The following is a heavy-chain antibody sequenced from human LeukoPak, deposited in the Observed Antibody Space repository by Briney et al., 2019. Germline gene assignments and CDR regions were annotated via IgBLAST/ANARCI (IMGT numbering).Heavy chain of an antibody. CDR1: GYTLTELS. CDR3: ATRSGGRATYYYYYMDV. CDR2: FDPEDGET. J-gene: IGHJ6*03. Sequence: VASVKVSCKVSGYTLTELSTHWVRQAPGKGLEWMGGFDPEDGETIYAQKFQGRVTMTEDTSTDTAYMELSSLRSEDTAVYYCATRSGGRATYYYYYMDVWGKGTTVTVSS. D-gene: IGHD2-15*01. V-gene: IGHV1-24*01.